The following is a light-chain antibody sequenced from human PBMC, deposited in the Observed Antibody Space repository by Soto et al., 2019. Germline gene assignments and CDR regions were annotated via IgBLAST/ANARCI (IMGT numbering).Light chain of an antibody. CDR2: GAS. CDR3: QQYGSYPWT. CDR1: QSVSNY. J-gene: IGKJ1*01. Sequence: EIVLTQSPATLSLSPGERATLSCRASQSVSNYLAWYQQKPGQAPRLLIYGASSRASDIPDRFSGSGSETDFSLTISSLEPEDFAIYYCQQYGSYPWTFGQGTKVDIK. V-gene: IGKV3-20*01.